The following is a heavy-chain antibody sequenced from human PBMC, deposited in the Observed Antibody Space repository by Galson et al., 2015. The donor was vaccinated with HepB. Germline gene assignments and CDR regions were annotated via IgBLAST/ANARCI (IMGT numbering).Heavy chain of an antibody. J-gene: IGHJ4*02. Sequence: SETLSLTCTVSGGSISSSSYYWGWIRQPPGKGLEWIGSIYYSGSTYYNPSLKSRVTISVDTSKNQFSLKLSSVTAADTAVYYCARQNAVDYWGQGTLVTVSS. V-gene: IGHV4-39*01. CDR3: ARQNAVDY. CDR2: IYYSGST. CDR1: GGSISSSSYY.